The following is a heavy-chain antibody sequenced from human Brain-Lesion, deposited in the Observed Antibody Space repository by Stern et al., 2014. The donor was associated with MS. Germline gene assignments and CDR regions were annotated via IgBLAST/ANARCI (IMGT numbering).Heavy chain of an antibody. CDR1: EFTVDSYS. CDR2: ISRGGGTL. Sequence: LQLQESGGGLVQSGGSLRLFCSASEFTVDSYSMGWLRQAPGKGLEDVSHISRGGGTLQYADSVRGRFTISRDSAMNSLFLQMNSLRDEDSGVYYCARGRSDKYYGLDVWGQGTTVTVS. V-gene: IGHV3-48*02. CDR3: ARGRSDKYYGLDV. J-gene: IGHJ6*02.